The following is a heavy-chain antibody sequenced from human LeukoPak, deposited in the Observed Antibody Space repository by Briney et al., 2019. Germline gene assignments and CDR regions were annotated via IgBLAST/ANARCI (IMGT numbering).Heavy chain of an antibody. CDR3: ASSKLSSYWFDP. D-gene: IGHD6-6*01. Sequence: GASVKDSCKASGGTFRRYAISWVRQAPGQGLEWMGGIIPIFGTANYAQKFQGRVTSTTDESTSTAYMELSSLRSEDTAVYYCASSKLSSYWFDPWGQGTLVTVSS. CDR1: GGTFRRYA. V-gene: IGHV1-69*05. J-gene: IGHJ5*02. CDR2: IIPIFGTA.